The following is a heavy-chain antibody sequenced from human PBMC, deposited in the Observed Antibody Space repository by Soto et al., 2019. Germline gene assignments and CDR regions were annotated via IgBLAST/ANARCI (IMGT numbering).Heavy chain of an antibody. CDR1: GGSIGSFY. D-gene: IGHD3-3*01. Sequence: SETLSLTCTVSGGSIGSFYLNWIRQSPAKELEWIGYSYSSGTTNYNPALQSRVTMSVDSSKNQFSLKLRCVTAADTAVYYCAGARSASGYNWFDPCRQGTRVTVAT. CDR2: SYSSGTT. CDR3: AGARSASGYNWFDP. V-gene: IGHV4-59*01. J-gene: IGHJ5*02.